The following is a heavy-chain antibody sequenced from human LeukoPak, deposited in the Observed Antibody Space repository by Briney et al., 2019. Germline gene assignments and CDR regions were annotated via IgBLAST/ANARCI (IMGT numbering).Heavy chain of an antibody. CDR2: IRSKAYGGTT. J-gene: IGHJ5*02. CDR1: GFTFGYYA. Sequence: GGSLRLSCTASGFTFGYYAMSWVRQAPGKGLEWVGFIRSKAYGGTTEYAASVKGRFTISRDDSKSIAYLQMNSLKTEDTAVYYCTRAAAKLNWFDPWGQGTLVTVSS. CDR3: TRAAAKLNWFDP. V-gene: IGHV3-49*04. D-gene: IGHD2-2*01.